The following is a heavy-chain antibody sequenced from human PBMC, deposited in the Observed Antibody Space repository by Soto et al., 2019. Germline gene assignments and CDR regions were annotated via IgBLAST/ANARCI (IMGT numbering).Heavy chain of an antibody. CDR1: GYTFTGYY. D-gene: IGHD3-16*02. J-gene: IGHJ4*02. V-gene: IGHV1-2*04. CDR2: INPNSGGT. CDR3: ARDHVSSLGELSPTDYIDY. Sequence: GASVXVSCKASGYTFTGYYMHWVRQAPGQGLEWMGWINPNSGGTNYAQKFQGWVTMTRDTSISTAYMELSRLRSDDTAVYYCARDHVSSLGELSPTDYIDYWGQGTLVTVSS.